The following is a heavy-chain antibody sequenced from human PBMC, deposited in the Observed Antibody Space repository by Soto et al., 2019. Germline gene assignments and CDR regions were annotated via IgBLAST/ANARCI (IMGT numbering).Heavy chain of an antibody. CDR3: ARRAYGDYSNNWFDP. Sequence: ASVKVSCKASGYTYSRYGISWVRQATGQGLEWMGWMNPNSGNTGYAQKFQGRVTMTRNTSISTAYMELSSLRSEDTAVYYCARRAYGDYSNNWFDPWGQGTLVTVSS. CDR2: MNPNSGNT. CDR1: GYTYSRYG. J-gene: IGHJ5*02. D-gene: IGHD4-17*01. V-gene: IGHV1-8*01.